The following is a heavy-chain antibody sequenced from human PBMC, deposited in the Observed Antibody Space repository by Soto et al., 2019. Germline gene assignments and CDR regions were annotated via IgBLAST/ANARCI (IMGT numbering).Heavy chain of an antibody. CDR1: GYTFTSYA. D-gene: IGHD1-26*01. V-gene: IGHV1-3*01. CDR3: ASDLGVGAASDY. Sequence: QVQLVQSGAEVKKPGASVKVSCKASGYTFTSYAMHWVRQAPGQRLEWMGWINAGNGNTKYSQKFQGRVTTTRDTSASTAYMELSSLRSEDTAVYYCASDLGVGAASDYWGQGTLVTVSS. CDR2: INAGNGNT. J-gene: IGHJ4*02.